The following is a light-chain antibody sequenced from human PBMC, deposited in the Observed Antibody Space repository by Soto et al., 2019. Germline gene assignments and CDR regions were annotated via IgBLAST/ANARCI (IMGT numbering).Light chain of an antibody. CDR2: GAS. Sequence: EIVMTQSPATLSVSPGERATLSCRASQSVSSNLAWYQQKPGQAPRLLIDGASTRATGIPARFSGSGSGTDFTLTISRLEPEDFAVYYCQQRSNWITFGQGTRLEIK. J-gene: IGKJ5*01. V-gene: IGKV3-15*01. CDR1: QSVSSN. CDR3: QQRSNWIT.